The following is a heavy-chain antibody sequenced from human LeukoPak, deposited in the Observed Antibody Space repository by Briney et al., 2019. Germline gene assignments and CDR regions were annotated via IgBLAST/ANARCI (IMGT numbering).Heavy chain of an antibody. V-gene: IGHV1-2*02. CDR2: INPNSGGT. D-gene: IGHD6-13*01. Sequence: ASVKVSCKASGYTFTGYYMHWVRQGPGQGLEWMGWINPNSGGTNYAQKFQGRVTMTRDTSISTAYMELSRLRSDDTAVYYCARGSGYSSSSDWFDPWGQGTLVTVSS. CDR3: ARGSGYSSSSDWFDP. CDR1: GYTFTGYY. J-gene: IGHJ5*02.